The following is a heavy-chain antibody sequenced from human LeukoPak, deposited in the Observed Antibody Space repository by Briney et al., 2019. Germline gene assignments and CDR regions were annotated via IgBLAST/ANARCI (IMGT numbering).Heavy chain of an antibody. CDR3: AGDRQGDFWSGYYTAFYYYYYMDV. J-gene: IGHJ6*03. CDR2: ISYDGSNK. Sequence: QPGRSLRLSCAASGFTFSSYAMHWVRQAPGKGLEWVAVISYDGSNKYYADSVKGRFTISRDNSKNTLYLRMNSLRAEDTAVYYCAGDRQGDFWSGYYTAFYYYYYMDVWGKGTTVTVSS. V-gene: IGHV3-30*01. CDR1: GFTFSSYA. D-gene: IGHD3-3*01.